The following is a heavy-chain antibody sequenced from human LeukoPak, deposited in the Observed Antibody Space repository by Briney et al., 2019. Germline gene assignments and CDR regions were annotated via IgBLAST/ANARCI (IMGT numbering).Heavy chain of an antibody. Sequence: SETLSLTCIVSGGSISSNSFYWGWLRQPPGKGLEWIGSIYYSGSTYYNPSLKSRATISVDTSKNQFSLKLRSVTAADTAVYYCGHSGIYYLFDYWGQGSLVTVSS. CDR1: GGSISSNSFY. V-gene: IGHV4-39*01. CDR3: GHSGIYYLFDY. CDR2: IYYSGST. J-gene: IGHJ4*02. D-gene: IGHD1-26*01.